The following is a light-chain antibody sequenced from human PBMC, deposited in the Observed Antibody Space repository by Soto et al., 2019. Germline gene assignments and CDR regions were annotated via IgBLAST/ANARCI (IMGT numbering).Light chain of an antibody. J-gene: IGLJ2*01. V-gene: IGLV1-40*01. CDR3: AAWDDSLTGSV. Sequence: QSVLTQPPSVSGAPGQRLTISCTGSSSNIGAGYDVHWYQQFPGTAPKLLIFSDINRPSGVPARFSASKSGSSASLAISGLQAEDEADYYCAAWDDSLTGSVFGGGTKLTVL. CDR2: SDI. CDR1: SSNIGAGYD.